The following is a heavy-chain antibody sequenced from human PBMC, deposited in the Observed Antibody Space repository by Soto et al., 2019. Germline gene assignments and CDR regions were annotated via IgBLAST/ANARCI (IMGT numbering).Heavy chain of an antibody. V-gene: IGHV4-34*01. Sequence: SETLSLTCAVYGGSFSVYYWSWIRQPPGKGLEWIGEINHSGSTNYNPSLKSRVTISVDTSKNQFSLKLSSVTAADTAVYYCARGPRRRDGYNPWYFDYWGQGTLVTVSS. CDR1: GGSFSVYY. D-gene: IGHD5-12*01. CDR2: INHSGST. J-gene: IGHJ4*02. CDR3: ARGPRRRDGYNPWYFDY.